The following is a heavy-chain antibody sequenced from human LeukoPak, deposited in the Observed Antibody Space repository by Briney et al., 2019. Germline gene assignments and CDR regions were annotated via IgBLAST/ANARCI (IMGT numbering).Heavy chain of an antibody. CDR3: ARKYSGSGNYFFDY. CDR1: GFIVSSNY. CDR2: IYSGGTT. Sequence: GGSLRLSCAASGFIVSSNYMSWVRQAPGKGLEWVSVIYSGGTTYYADSVKGRFTISRDNRKNTLYLQMNSLRAEDTAVYYCARKYSGSGNYFFDYWGQGTLVTVSS. D-gene: IGHD3-10*01. J-gene: IGHJ4*02. V-gene: IGHV3-66*01.